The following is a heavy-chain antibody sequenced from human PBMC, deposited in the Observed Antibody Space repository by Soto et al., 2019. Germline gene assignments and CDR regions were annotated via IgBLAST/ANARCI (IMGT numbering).Heavy chain of an antibody. Sequence: EVQLLESGGGLVQPGGSLRLSCAASGFTFSSYAMNWVRQAPGKGLEWVSAISGSGGSTYYADSVKGRFTISRDNSKNTLYLQMNSLRAEDTAVYYCAKPPYYDILTGYFDYWGQGTLVTVSS. J-gene: IGHJ4*02. D-gene: IGHD3-9*01. CDR1: GFTFSSYA. V-gene: IGHV3-23*01. CDR2: ISGSGGST. CDR3: AKPPYYDILTGYFDY.